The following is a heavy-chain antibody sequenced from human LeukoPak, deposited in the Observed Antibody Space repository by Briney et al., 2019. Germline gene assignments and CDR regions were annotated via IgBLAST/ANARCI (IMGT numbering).Heavy chain of an antibody. Sequence: GGSLRLSCAASGFTFSDYYMSWIRQAPGKGLVWVSRIKSDGSGTSYADSVKGRFTISRDNAKNTLYLQMNSLRAEDTAVYYCARGSDSSGWYSSFDYWGQGTLVTVSS. J-gene: IGHJ4*02. CDR2: IKSDGSGT. CDR1: GFTFSDYY. D-gene: IGHD6-19*01. CDR3: ARGSDSSGWYSSFDY. V-gene: IGHV3-74*01.